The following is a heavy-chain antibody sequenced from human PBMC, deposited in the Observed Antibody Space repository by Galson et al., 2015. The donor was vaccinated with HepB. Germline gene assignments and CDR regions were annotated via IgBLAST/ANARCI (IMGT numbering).Heavy chain of an antibody. Sequence: SVKVSCKASGYAFTTYYIHWVRQAPGQGLEWMGIINPSGGSASYAQKFQGRVTMTTDTSTSTAYMELSSLRSEDTAMYYCARKDGTGNWFDPWGQGTLVTVSS. V-gene: IGHV1-46*01. D-gene: IGHD3-10*01. CDR1: GYAFTTYY. J-gene: IGHJ5*02. CDR2: INPSGGSA. CDR3: ARKDGTGNWFDP.